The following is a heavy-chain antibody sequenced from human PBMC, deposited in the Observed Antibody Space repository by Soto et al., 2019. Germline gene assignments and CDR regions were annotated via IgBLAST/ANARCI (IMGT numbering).Heavy chain of an antibody. D-gene: IGHD3-10*01. CDR1: GYTFTSYA. J-gene: IGHJ6*02. CDR2: INAGNGNT. CDR3: AMPSVPRGDDYGMDV. V-gene: IGHV1-3*01. Sequence: ASVKVSCKASGYTFTSYAMHWVRHAPGQRLEWMGCINAGNGNTKYSQKFQGRVTITRDTSASTAYMELSSLRSEDTAVYYCAMPSVPRGDDYGMDVWGQGTTVTVSS.